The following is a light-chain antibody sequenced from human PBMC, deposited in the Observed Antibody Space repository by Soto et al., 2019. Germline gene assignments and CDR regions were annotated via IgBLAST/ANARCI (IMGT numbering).Light chain of an antibody. V-gene: IGLV1-47*01. CDR3: AAWDDSLRGVV. CDR2: RDN. Sequence: QSVLTQPPSASATPGQRVTISCSGSTSNIEKFYVYWYQQLPGTAPKLLVYRDNQRPSGVPDRFSGSKSGTSASLAISGLRSDDEADHYCAAWDDSLRGVVFGGGTKVTVL. CDR1: TSNIEKFY. J-gene: IGLJ2*01.